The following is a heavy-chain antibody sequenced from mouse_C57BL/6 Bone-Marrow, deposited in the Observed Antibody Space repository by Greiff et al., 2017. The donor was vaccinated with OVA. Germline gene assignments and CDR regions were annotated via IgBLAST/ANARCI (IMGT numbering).Heavy chain of an antibody. J-gene: IGHJ1*03. CDR1: GFSLTSYA. Sequence: VQLQQSGPGLVAPSQSLSITCTVSGFSLTSYAISWVRQPPGKGLEWLGVIWTGGGTNYNSALKSRLSISKDNSKSQVFLKMNSLQTDDTARYYCARSRSYSSYWYFDVWGTGTTVTVSS. CDR3: ARSRSYSSYWYFDV. V-gene: IGHV2-9-1*01. CDR2: IWTGGGT. D-gene: IGHD1-1*01.